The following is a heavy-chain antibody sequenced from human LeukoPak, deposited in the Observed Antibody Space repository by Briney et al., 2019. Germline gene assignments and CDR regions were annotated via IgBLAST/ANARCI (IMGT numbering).Heavy chain of an antibody. CDR1: GGSISSYY. Sequence: KPSETLSLTCTVSGGSISSYYWSWIRQPAGKGLEWIGRIYTSGSTNYNPSLKSRVTISVDTSKNQFSLKLSSVTAADTAVYYCARSRVRYFDWLLSTPRRTQDRRYGMDVWGQGTTVTVSS. J-gene: IGHJ6*02. D-gene: IGHD3-9*01. CDR3: ARSRVRYFDWLLSTPRRTQDRRYGMDV. V-gene: IGHV4-4*07. CDR2: IYTSGST.